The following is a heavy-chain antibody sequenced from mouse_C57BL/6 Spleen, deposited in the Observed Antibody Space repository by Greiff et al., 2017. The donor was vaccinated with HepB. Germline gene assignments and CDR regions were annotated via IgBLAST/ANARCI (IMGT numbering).Heavy chain of an antibody. Sequence: QVQLQQSGPELVKPGASVKISCKASGYAFRSSWMNWVKQRPGKGLEWIGRIYHGDGDTNYKGKFKGKATLTADKSSSTAYMPLSSLTTEDTAVYSCARSDYGSSYAYWGKGTTLTVSS. D-gene: IGHD1-1*01. CDR1: GYAFRSSW. V-gene: IGHV1-82*01. J-gene: IGHJ2*01. CDR3: ARSDYGSSYAY. CDR2: IYHGDGDT.